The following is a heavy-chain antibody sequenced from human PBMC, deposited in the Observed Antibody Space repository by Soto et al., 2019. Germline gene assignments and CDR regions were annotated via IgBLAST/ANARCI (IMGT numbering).Heavy chain of an antibody. Sequence: GGSLRLSCAASGFTLSSYAMSWVRQAPGKGLEWVSYIGPYGNSIYYADSVKGRFTISRDDATNSLHLHMNSLRTDDTAVYYCARDDHTYGVYWGQGTPVTVSS. V-gene: IGHV3-48*03. CDR3: ARDDHTYGVY. CDR2: IGPYGNSI. CDR1: GFTLSSYA. D-gene: IGHD2-21*01. J-gene: IGHJ4*02.